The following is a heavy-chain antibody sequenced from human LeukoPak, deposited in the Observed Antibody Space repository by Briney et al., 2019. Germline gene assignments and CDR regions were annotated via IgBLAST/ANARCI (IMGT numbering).Heavy chain of an antibody. D-gene: IGHD2-21*01. CDR3: ARGPRWSFY. Sequence: SETLSLTCTVSGYSISNAYYWGWIRQPPGKGLEWIGSLYHSGSTYYNPSLKSRVTISVDTSKNQFSLKLSSVTAADTAVYYCARGPRWSFYWGQGTLVTVSS. V-gene: IGHV4-38-2*02. J-gene: IGHJ4*02. CDR2: LYHSGST. CDR1: GYSISNAYY.